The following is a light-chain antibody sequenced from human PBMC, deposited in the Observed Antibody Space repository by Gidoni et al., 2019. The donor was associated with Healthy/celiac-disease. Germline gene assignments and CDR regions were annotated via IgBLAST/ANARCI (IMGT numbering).Light chain of an antibody. CDR2: RNN. CDR1: SPNIGSNY. J-gene: IGLJ3*02. CDR3: AAWDDSLREV. Sequence: QPLLPQPPSASGTPGQRVTISCSGSSPNIGSNYVYWYQQLPGTAPKLLIYRNNQRPSGVPDRFSGSKSGTSASLAISGLRSEDEADYYCAAWDDSLREVFGGGTKLTVL. V-gene: IGLV1-47*01.